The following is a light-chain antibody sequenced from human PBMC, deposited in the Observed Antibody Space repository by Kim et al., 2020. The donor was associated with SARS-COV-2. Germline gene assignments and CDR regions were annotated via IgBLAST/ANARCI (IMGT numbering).Light chain of an antibody. J-gene: IGLJ3*02. CDR3: QAWDSSLWV. CDR2: QDT. V-gene: IGLV3-1*01. Sequence: SYELTQPLSVSVSPGQTASITCSGDKLGDKYSCWYQQKPGQSPVLVIYQDTKRPSGIPERFSGSNSGNTATLTISGTQAMDEADYYCQAWDSSLWVFGGGTQLTVL. CDR1: KLGDKY.